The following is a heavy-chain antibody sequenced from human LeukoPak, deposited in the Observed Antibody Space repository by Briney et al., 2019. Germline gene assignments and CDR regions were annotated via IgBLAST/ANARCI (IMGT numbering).Heavy chain of an antibody. CDR2: ISDSGNTI. V-gene: IGHV3-48*03. J-gene: IGHJ5*02. D-gene: IGHD3-3*02. CDR3: ARDKENTFSNNWFDP. Sequence: GGSLSLSCAASGFTFSSYEMDWVSQAPGKGLEWVSYISDSGNTIYYADSVKGRFSISRDNAKNSLYLQMNSLRVEDTALYYCARDKENTFSNNWFDPWGQGTLVTVSS. CDR1: GFTFSSYE.